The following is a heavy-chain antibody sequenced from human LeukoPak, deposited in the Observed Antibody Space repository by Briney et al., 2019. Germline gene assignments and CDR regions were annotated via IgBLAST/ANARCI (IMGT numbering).Heavy chain of an antibody. CDR2: IYNSGT. Sequence: SEPLSLPCTVSGYPVNYDYWSWIPHPPGKGRQWIGYIYNSGTIYNPSLKDRVTISLDTSKNQFSLKVSSVTAAVTAVYYCARVDPNGYSDYWGQGTLVTVSS. CDR1: GYPVNYDY. V-gene: IGHV4-59*02. CDR3: ARVDPNGYSDY. D-gene: IGHD2-8*01. J-gene: IGHJ4*02.